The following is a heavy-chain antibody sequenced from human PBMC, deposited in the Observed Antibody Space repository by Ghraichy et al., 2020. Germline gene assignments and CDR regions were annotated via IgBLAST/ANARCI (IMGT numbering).Heavy chain of an antibody. CDR1: GGSIRSYH. J-gene: IGHJ2*01. CDR3: ARVSYFGEYWYFDL. D-gene: IGHD1-26*01. V-gene: IGHV4-59*01. Sequence: SETLSLTCTVSGGSIRSYHWNWIRQPPGKGLEWIGSIYNSGSTNYNPSLKSRVTISVDSSKNQVSLKVSSVTAADTAVHFCARVSYFGEYWYFDLCGRGTLVTVSS. CDR2: IYNSGST.